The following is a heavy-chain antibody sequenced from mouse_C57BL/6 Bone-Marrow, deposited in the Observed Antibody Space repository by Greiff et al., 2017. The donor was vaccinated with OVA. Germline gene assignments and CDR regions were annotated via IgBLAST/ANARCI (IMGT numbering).Heavy chain of an antibody. J-gene: IGHJ3*01. Sequence: QVQLQQSGAELVKPGASVKMSCKASGYTFTSYWITWVKQRPGQGLEWIGDIYPGSGSTNYNEKFKSKATLTVDTSSSTAYMQLSSLTSEDSAVYYCAREEGIYYGYDSFAYWGQGTLVTVSA. CDR3: AREEGIYYGYDSFAY. V-gene: IGHV1-55*01. CDR1: GYTFTSYW. D-gene: IGHD2-2*01. CDR2: IYPGSGST.